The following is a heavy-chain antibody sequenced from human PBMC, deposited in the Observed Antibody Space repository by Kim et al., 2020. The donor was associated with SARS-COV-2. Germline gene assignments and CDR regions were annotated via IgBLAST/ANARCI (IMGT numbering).Heavy chain of an antibody. CDR2: INHSGST. CDR1: GGSFSGYY. CDR3: ASTGRTVTIYY. D-gene: IGHD4-17*01. J-gene: IGHJ4*02. V-gene: IGHV4-34*01. Sequence: SETLSLTCAVYGGSFSGYYWSWIRQPPGKGLEWIGEINHSGSTNYNPSLKSRVTISVDTSKNQFSLKLSSVTAADTAVYYCASTGRTVTIYYWGQGTLVTVSS.